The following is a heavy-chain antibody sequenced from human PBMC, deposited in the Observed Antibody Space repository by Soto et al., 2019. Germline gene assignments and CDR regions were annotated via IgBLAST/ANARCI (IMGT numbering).Heavy chain of an antibody. CDR1: GGTFSSYT. J-gene: IGHJ4*02. CDR3: ARDKRGLRLLPANYFYY. Sequence: SVKVSCKASGGTFSSYTISWVRQAPGQGLEWMGRIIPILGIANYAQKFQGRVTITADKSTSTAYMELSSLRSEDTAVYYCARDKRGLRLLPANYFYYWGQGTLVTVSS. CDR2: IIPILGIA. V-gene: IGHV1-69*04. D-gene: IGHD5-12*01.